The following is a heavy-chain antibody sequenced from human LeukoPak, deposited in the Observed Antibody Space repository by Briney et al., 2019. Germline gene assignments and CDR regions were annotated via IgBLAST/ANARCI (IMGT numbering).Heavy chain of an antibody. D-gene: IGHD5-24*01. CDR3: AAWTDRGYNF. Sequence: PGESVRLSCAASGFTFSSSWMNGVRQARGKGLQWVGNINPEGSQTGFVDSVMGRFTMSKDNAKNALYLPINNLRVEDTAVFYCAAWTDRGYNFWGQGPVATVSS. CDR2: INPEGSQT. V-gene: IGHV3-7*01. CDR1: GFTFSSSW. J-gene: IGHJ4*02.